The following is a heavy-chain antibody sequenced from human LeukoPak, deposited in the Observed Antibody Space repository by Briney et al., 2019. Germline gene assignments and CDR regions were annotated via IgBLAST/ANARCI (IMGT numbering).Heavy chain of an antibody. D-gene: IGHD2-2*02. V-gene: IGHV1-2*02. CDR3: ARQYCSSTSGHNYFDY. J-gene: IGHJ4*02. Sequence: ASVKVSCKASGYTFTGYYMHWVRQAPGQGLEWMGWINPNSGGTNNAHNFQGKVTMTRDTSISTAYMELSRLRSDDTAVYYCARQYCSSTSGHNYFDYWGQGTLVTVSS. CDR2: INPNSGGT. CDR1: GYTFTGYY.